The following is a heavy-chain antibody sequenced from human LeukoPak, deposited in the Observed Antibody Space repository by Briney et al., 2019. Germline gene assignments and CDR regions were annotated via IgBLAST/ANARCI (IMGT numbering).Heavy chain of an antibody. J-gene: IGHJ4*02. Sequence: EASVNVSCKASGYTFTGYYIHWLRQAPGQGLEWMGWINPDTGGTNYAQQFQGRVTMTRDTSISTAYMELSRLTSDDTAVYYCARRSSSWYYFDYWGQGTLVTVSS. V-gene: IGHV1-2*02. CDR2: INPDTGGT. CDR1: GYTFTGYY. D-gene: IGHD6-13*01. CDR3: ARRSSSWYYFDY.